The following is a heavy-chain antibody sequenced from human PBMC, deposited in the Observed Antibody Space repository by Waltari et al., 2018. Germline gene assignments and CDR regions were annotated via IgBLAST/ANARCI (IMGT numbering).Heavy chain of an antibody. CDR2: VHHSGRP. J-gene: IGHJ4*01. CDR3: ARDRGRGLYLDS. Sequence: QLQLQESGPGLVKPSGTLSLTCTVSGDSMSNTTCWSWVRQPPGKGSEWIGQVHHSGRPNYSPSFASRVTMTVDTYNNLFSLTLTSATAADTAVYYCARDRGRGLYLDSWGPGILVTVSP. D-gene: IGHD2-15*01. V-gene: IGHV4-4*02. CDR1: GDSMSNTTC.